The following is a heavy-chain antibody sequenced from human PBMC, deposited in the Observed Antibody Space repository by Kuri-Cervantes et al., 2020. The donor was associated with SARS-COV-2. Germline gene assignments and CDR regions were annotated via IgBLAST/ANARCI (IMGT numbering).Heavy chain of an antibody. J-gene: IGHJ5*02. CDR3: ARGHVVVVVAARSGWFDP. D-gene: IGHD2-15*01. V-gene: IGHV4-38-2*01. CDR1: AYSISSDYY. CDR2: IYHSGST. Sequence: SETLSLTCAVSAYSISSDYYWGWIRQPPGEGLEWIGNIYHSGSTYYNPSLKSRVTISVDTSKNQFSLKLSSVTAADTAVYYCARGHVVVVVAARSGWFDPWGQGTLVTVSS.